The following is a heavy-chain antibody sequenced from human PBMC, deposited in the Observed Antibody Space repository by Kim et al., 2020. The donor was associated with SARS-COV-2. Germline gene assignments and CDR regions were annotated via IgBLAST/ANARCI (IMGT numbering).Heavy chain of an antibody. CDR3: ARDNFVYYYGSGSYYYDAFDI. CDR1: GFTFSSYG. CDR2: IWYDGSNK. D-gene: IGHD3-10*01. J-gene: IGHJ3*02. V-gene: IGHV3-33*01. Sequence: GGSLRLSCAASGFTFSSYGMHWVRQAPGKGLEWVAVIWYDGSNKYYADSVKGRFTISRDNSKNTLYLQMNSLRAEDTAVYYCARDNFVYYYGSGSYYYDAFDIWGQGTMVTVSS.